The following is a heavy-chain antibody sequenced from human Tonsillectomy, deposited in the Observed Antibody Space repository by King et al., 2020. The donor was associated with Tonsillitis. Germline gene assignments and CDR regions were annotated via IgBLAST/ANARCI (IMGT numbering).Heavy chain of an antibody. CDR3: AGGEPGYPEILYYYYDVDV. CDR1: GFSFSSYA. J-gene: IGHJ6*02. Sequence: VQLVESGGGLVQPGGSLRLSCAASGFSFSSYAMSWVRQAPGKGLEWVSGISGRGDSTYYADSVKGRFTISRDNSKNTLYLQMNSLRAEDTAVYYCAGGEPGYPEILYYYYDVDVWGQGTTVTVSS. CDR2: ISGRGDST. D-gene: IGHD3-9*01. V-gene: IGHV3-23*04.